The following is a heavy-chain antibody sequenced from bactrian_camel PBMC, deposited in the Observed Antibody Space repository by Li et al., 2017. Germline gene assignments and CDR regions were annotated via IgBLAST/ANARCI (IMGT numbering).Heavy chain of an antibody. D-gene: IGHD1*01. V-gene: IGHV3S53*01. CDR3: VRDVGGHCWSD. CDR1: GDTSSTTC. Sequence: QVQLVESGGGSVQPGGSLRLSCSASGDTSSTTCMGWFRQAPGKEREGVATAYTRGGGVHYADSVKGRFTISHDSATNTVYLQMNSLKPEDTAVYYCVRDVGGHCWSDWGQGTQVTVS. CDR2: YTRGGGV. J-gene: IGHJ4*01.